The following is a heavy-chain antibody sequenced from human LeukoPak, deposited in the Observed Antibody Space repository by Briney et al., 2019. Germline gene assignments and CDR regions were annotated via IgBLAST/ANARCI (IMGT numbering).Heavy chain of an antibody. Sequence: GGSLRLSCAASGFTFSSYGMHWVRQAPGKGLEWVAVISYDGSNKYYADSVKGRFTISRDNSKNTLYLQMNSLRAEDTAVYYCAKGITMIVVVPDAFDIWGQGTMVTVSS. CDR1: GFTFSSYG. D-gene: IGHD3-22*01. CDR2: ISYDGSNK. J-gene: IGHJ3*02. V-gene: IGHV3-30*18. CDR3: AKGITMIVVVPDAFDI.